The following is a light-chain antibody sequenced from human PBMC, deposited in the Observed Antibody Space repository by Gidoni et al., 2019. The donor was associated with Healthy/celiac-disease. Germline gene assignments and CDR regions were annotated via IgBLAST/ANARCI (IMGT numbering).Light chain of an antibody. CDR1: QSVSSY. CDR2: DAS. CDR3: QQRSNWQLT. Sequence: EIVLTQSPATLSLSPGERATLSCRASQSVSSYLAWYQQKPGQAPRLLIYDASNRATGIPARFSGSWSGTDFTLTNSSLEPEDFAVYYCQQRSNWQLTFXGXTKVEIK. V-gene: IGKV3-11*01. J-gene: IGKJ4*01.